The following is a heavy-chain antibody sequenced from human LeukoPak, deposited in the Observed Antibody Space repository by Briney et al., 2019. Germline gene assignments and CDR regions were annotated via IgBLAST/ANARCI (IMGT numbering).Heavy chain of an antibody. CDR1: GGSISSSSYY. D-gene: IGHD5-12*01. CDR2: IYYSGST. V-gene: IGHV4-39*07. CDR3: ARSCRILDIVATIRARLGGNGFDI. J-gene: IGHJ3*02. Sequence: SETLSLTCTVSGGSISSSSYYWGWIRQPPGKGLEWIGSIYYSGSTYYNPSLKSRVTISVDTSKNQFSLKLSSVTAADTAVYYCARSCRILDIVATIRARLGGNGFDIWGQGTMVTVSS.